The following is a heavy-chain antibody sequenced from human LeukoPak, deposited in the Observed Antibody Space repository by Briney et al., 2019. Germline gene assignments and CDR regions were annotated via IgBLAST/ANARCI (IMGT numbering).Heavy chain of an antibody. CDR3: AREPYNDYVWGRGQHLPAHYYGMDV. CDR2: IIPIFGTA. V-gene: IGHV1-69*01. Sequence: SVKVSCKASGGTFSSYAISWVRQAPGQGLEWMGGIIPIFGTANYAQKFQGRVTITADESTSTAYMELSSLRSEDTAVYYCAREPYNDYVWGRGQHLPAHYYGMDVWGKGTTVTVSS. J-gene: IGHJ6*04. D-gene: IGHD3-16*01. CDR1: GGTFSSYA.